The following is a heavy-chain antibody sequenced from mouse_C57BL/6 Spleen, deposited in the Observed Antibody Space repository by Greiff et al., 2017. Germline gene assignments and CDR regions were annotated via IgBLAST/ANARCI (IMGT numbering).Heavy chain of an antibody. D-gene: IGHD2-1*01. CDR1: GYTFTSYW. Sequence: QVQLQQPGAELVKPGASVKLSCKASGYTFTSYWMQWVKQRPGQGLEWIGEIDPSDSYTNYNQKFKGKATLTVDTSSSTAYMQLSSLTSEDSAVYYCATIYYGNYWYFDVWGTGTTVTVSS. V-gene: IGHV1-50*01. CDR3: ATIYYGNYWYFDV. J-gene: IGHJ1*03. CDR2: IDPSDSYT.